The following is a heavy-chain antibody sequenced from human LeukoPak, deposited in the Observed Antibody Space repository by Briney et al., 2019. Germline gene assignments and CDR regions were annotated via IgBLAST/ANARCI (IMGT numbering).Heavy chain of an antibody. D-gene: IGHD5-12*01. CDR1: GFSFSSCS. V-gene: IGHV3-21*06. CDR2: ITRSSSYT. J-gene: IGHJ4*02. Sequence: GGSLRLSCAASGFSFSSCSMTWVRQAPGRGLEGVSSITRSSSYTYYADSVKGRFTISRDNANNSLYLQMNSLRAEDTAVYYCARDSSGYDYYDYWGQGTLVTVSS. CDR3: ARDSSGYDYYDY.